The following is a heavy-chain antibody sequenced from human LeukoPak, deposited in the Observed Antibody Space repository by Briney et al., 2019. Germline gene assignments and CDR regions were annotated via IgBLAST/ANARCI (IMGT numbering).Heavy chain of an antibody. CDR2: IEQDGSEK. J-gene: IGHJ4*02. V-gene: IGHV3-7*01. CDR1: GFTFSSYW. CDR3: ARGPNSNWSGLDF. Sequence: GGSLRLSCAASGFTFSSYWMSWVRQAPGKGLEWVANIEQDGSEKYYVDSVKGRFTVSRDNAKNTLYLQVNNLRAEDTAVYYCARGPNSNWSGLDFWGQGTLLTVSS. D-gene: IGHD6-6*01.